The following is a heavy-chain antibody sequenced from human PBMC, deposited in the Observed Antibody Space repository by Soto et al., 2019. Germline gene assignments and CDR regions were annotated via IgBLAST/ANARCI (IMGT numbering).Heavy chain of an antibody. D-gene: IGHD3-22*01. CDR3: ARGYDSSGYLVDY. V-gene: IGHV1-69*06. J-gene: IGHJ4*02. CDR2: IIPIVGTA. CDR1: GGTFSSYA. Sequence: ASVKVSCKASGGTFSSYAISWVRQAPGQGLEWMGGIIPIVGTANYAQKFQGRVTMTADKSMSTAYMELSSLRSEDTAVYYCARGYDSSGYLVDYWGQGTLVTVSS.